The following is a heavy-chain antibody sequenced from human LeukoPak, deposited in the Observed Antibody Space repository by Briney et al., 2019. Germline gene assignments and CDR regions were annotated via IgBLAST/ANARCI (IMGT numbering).Heavy chain of an antibody. CDR3: ARDGRLGGVAIKGFDY. J-gene: IGHJ4*02. CDR1: GFTFSNYW. CDR2: IYVDGRTT. D-gene: IGHD3-3*01. V-gene: IGHV3-74*01. Sequence: GGSLRLSCVASGFTFSNYWMHWVRQPPGKGLVWVSRIYVDGRTTNYADSVKGRFTISRDNAKNTVYLEMNSLSAEDTAVYYCARDGRLGGVAIKGFDYWGQGTLVTVSS.